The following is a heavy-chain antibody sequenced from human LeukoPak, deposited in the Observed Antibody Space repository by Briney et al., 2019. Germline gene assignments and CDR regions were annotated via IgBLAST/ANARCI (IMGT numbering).Heavy chain of an antibody. V-gene: IGHV1-18*01. J-gene: IGHJ6*02. D-gene: IGHD2-2*01. Sequence: ASVKVSCKASGYTFTSYGISWVRQAPGQGLEWMGWISAYNDNTNYAQKHQGRVTMTTDTSTSTAYMELRSLRSDDTAVYYCARDCSSTSCYVNKNYYYYYGMDVWGQGTTVTVSS. CDR2: ISAYNDNT. CDR1: GYTFTSYG. CDR3: ARDCSSTSCYVNKNYYYYYGMDV.